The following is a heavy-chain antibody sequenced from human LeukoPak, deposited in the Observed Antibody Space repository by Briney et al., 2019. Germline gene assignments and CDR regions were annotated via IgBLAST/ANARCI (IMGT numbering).Heavy chain of an antibody. CDR3: ARTKRGYYYDSSGSFSY. CDR2: INPSGGST. Sequence: ASVKVSCKASGYTFTSYYMHWVRQAPGQGLEWMGIINPSGGSTSYAQKFQGRVTMTRDMSTSTVYMELSSLRSEDTAVYYCARTKRGYYYDSSGSFSYWGQGTLVTVSS. D-gene: IGHD3-22*01. J-gene: IGHJ4*02. CDR1: GYTFTSYY. V-gene: IGHV1-46*01.